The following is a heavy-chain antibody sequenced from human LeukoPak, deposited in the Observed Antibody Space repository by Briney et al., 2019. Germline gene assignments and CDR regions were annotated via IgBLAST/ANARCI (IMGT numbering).Heavy chain of an antibody. V-gene: IGHV3-30*04. CDR2: ISYDGSNK. CDR3: AREPTVVHFDY. D-gene: IGHD4-23*01. Sequence: GGSLRLSCAASGFTFSSYAMSWVRQAPGKGLEWVAVISYDGSNKYYADSVKGRFTISRDNSKNTLYLQMNSLRAEDTAVYYCAREPTVVHFDYWGQGTLVTVSS. CDR1: GFTFSSYA. J-gene: IGHJ4*02.